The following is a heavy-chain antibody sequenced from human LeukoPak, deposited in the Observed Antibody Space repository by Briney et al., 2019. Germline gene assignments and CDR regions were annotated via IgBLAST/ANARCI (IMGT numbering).Heavy chain of an antibody. D-gene: IGHD1-26*01. CDR2: INPNSGGT. J-gene: IGHJ4*02. CDR3: ARVRVGATAKGHYFDY. Sequence: ASVKVSCKASGYTFTGYYIHWVRQAPGQGLEWMGWINPNSGGTNYAQKFQGRVTMTRDTSISTAYMELSSLRSEDTAVYYCARVRVGATAKGHYFDYWGQGTLVTVSS. CDR1: GYTFTGYY. V-gene: IGHV1-2*02.